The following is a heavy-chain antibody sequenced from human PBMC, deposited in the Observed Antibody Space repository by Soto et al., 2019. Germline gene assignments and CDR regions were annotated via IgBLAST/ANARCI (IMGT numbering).Heavy chain of an antibody. CDR2: ISYDGSNK. CDR3: TKEVRGGYSDGPDVDY. CDR1: GFTFSSYA. V-gene: IGHV3-30-3*01. D-gene: IGHD5-18*01. Sequence: GGSLRLSCAASGFTFSSYAVHWVRQAPGKGLEWVAVISYDGSNKYYADSVKGRFTISRDNSKNTLYLQMNSLRAEDTAVYYCTKEVRGGYSDGPDVDYWGQGT. J-gene: IGHJ4*02.